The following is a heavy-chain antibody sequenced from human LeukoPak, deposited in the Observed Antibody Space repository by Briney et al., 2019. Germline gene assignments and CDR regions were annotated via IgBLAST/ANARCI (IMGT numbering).Heavy chain of an antibody. CDR1: GGTFSSYA. V-gene: IGHV1-69*01. D-gene: IGHD2-21*02. CDR2: IIPIFGTA. CDR3: ASPSPYCGGDCYSGWYFDL. J-gene: IGHJ2*01. Sequence: SVKVSCKASGGTFSSYAISWVRQAPGQGLEWMGGIIPIFGTANYAQKFQGRVTITADESTSTAYMELSSLRSEDTAVYYCASPSPYCGGDCYSGWYFDLWGRGTLVTVSS.